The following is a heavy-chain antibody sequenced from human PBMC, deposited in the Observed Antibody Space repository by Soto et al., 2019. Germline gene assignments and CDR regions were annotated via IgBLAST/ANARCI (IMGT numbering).Heavy chain of an antibody. CDR2: IIPILGIA. D-gene: IGHD2-15*01. V-gene: IGHV1-69*02. CDR3: ARGPVVVAANVFDY. J-gene: IGHJ4*02. Sequence: SVKVSCKASGGTFSSYTISWVRQAPGQGLEWIGRIIPILGIANYAQKFQGRVTITADKSTCTAYMELSSLRSDDTAVYYCARGPVVVAANVFDYWGQGTLVTV. CDR1: GGTFSSYT.